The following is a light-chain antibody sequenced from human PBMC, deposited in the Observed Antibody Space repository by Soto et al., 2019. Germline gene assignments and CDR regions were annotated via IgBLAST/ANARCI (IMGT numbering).Light chain of an antibody. Sequence: DIQMTQSPYSLSVSVGDRVTITFRASHSINRYLNWYQQKPGKAPKLLIYTSSTLQSGVPSRFSGSGFGTDFTLTISSLQPEDFATYYCQQIYITPYTFGQGTKLE. V-gene: IGKV1-39*01. J-gene: IGKJ2*01. CDR3: QQIYITPYT. CDR2: TSS. CDR1: HSINRY.